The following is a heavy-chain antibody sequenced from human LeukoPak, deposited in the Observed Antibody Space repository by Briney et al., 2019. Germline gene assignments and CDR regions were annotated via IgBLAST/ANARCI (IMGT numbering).Heavy chain of an antibody. CDR3: AREGGQNSSSFYYYYYYYMDV. D-gene: IGHD6-6*01. CDR2: ISYDGSNK. CDR1: GFTFSSYS. Sequence: GGSLRLSCAASGFTFSSYSMNWVRQAPGKGLEWVAVISYDGSNKYYADSVKGRFTISRDNSKNTLYLQMNSLRAEDTAVYYCAREGGQNSSSFYYYYYYYMDVWGKGTTVTVSS. V-gene: IGHV3-30*03. J-gene: IGHJ6*03.